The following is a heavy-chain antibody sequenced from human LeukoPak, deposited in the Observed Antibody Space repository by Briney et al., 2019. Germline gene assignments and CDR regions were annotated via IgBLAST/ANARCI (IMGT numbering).Heavy chain of an antibody. V-gene: IGHV3-48*04. CDR2: ISSSSSTI. D-gene: IGHD1-26*01. J-gene: IGHJ4*02. CDR1: GFTFSSYS. CDR3: ARDGRELTEGGFDY. Sequence: GGSLRLSCAASGFTFSSYSMNWVRQAPGKGLEWVSYISSSSSTIYYADSVKGRFTISRDNAKNSLYLQMNCLRAEDTAVYYCARDGRELTEGGFDYWGQGTLVTVSS.